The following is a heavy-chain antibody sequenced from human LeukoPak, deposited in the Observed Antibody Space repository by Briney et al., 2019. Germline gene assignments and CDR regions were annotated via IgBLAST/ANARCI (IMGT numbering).Heavy chain of an antibody. D-gene: IGHD1-26*01. V-gene: IGHV1-69*13. CDR1: GGTFSSYA. J-gene: IGHJ4*02. CDR2: IIPIFGTA. CDR3: ARDRDSGTYRGAFDY. Sequence: ASVKVSCKASGGTFSSYAISWVRQAPGQGLEWMGGIIPIFGTANYAQKFQGRVTIIADESTSTAYMELSSLRSEDTAVYYCARDRDSGTYRGAFDYWGQGTLVTVSS.